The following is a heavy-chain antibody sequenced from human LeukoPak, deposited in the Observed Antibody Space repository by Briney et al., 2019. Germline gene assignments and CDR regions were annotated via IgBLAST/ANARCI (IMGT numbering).Heavy chain of an antibody. J-gene: IGHJ3*02. V-gene: IGHV4-31*03. Sequence: TSQTLSLTCTVSGGSISSGGYYWSWIRQHPGKGLEWIGYIYYSGSTYYNPSLKSRVTISVDTSKNQFSLKLSSVTAADTAVYYCARCWPIMTTQDAFDIWGQGTMVTVSS. D-gene: IGHD4-11*01. CDR3: ARCWPIMTTQDAFDI. CDR1: GGSISSGGYY. CDR2: IYYSGST.